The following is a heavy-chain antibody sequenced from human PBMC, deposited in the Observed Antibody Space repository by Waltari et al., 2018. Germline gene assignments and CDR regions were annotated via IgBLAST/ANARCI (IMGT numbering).Heavy chain of an antibody. D-gene: IGHD6-6*01. J-gene: IGHJ6*03. Sequence: EVQLVESGGGLVQPGGSLRLSCAASGFTFRSYWMSWVRQAPGKGLEWVANIKQDGSEKYYVDSVKGRFTISRDNAKNSLYLQMNSLRAEDTAVYYCARDLIAARRVPMDVWGKGTTVTVSS. CDR2: IKQDGSEK. CDR1: GFTFRSYW. CDR3: ARDLIAARRVPMDV. V-gene: IGHV3-7*01.